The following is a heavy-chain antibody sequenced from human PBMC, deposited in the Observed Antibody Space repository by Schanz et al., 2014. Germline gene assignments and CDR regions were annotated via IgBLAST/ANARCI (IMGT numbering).Heavy chain of an antibody. J-gene: IGHJ4*02. D-gene: IGHD2-8*01. CDR3: ARHGVDAEGEGAY. CDR1: GFTFSTYA. V-gene: IGHV3-23*01. CDR2: LTGSGGST. Sequence: EVQLLESGGTVVQPGGSLRLSCAASGFTFSTYAMSWVRQAPGKGPEWVASLTGSGGSTHYADSVKGRFTISRDNSTNTVYLQMSSLSAEDTAVYYCARHGVDAEGEGAYWGQGTLLTVSS.